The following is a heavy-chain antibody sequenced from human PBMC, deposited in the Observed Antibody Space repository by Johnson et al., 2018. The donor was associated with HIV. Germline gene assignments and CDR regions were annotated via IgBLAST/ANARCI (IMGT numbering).Heavy chain of an antibody. CDR3: AIDQFADCSCGSCYSVPPSFDI. CDR1: GFTFSSYW. V-gene: IGHV3-74*01. CDR2: INSDGSST. Sequence: VQLVESGGGLVQPGGSLRLSCAASGFTFSSYWMHWVRQAPGKGLVWVSRINSDGSSTSYADAVKGRFTISRDNAKNSLYLQMNSLRAEDTAVYYCAIDQFADCSCGSCYSVPPSFDIWGQGTMVTVSS. J-gene: IGHJ3*02. D-gene: IGHD2-15*01.